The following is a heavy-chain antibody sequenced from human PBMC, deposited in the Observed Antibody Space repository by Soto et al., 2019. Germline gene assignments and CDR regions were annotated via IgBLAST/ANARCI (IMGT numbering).Heavy chain of an antibody. J-gene: IGHJ2*01. D-gene: IGHD6-13*01. CDR3: AHIWLSAVGPFCYFDL. CDR2: FYWDDDK. Sequence: QITLKESGPTLVKPTQTLTLTCTFSGFSLSTSRVGVGWIRQPPGKALEWLALFYWDDDKRYSLSLKSRLTITKDTSKNQVVLTVTNMDPVDTATYYCAHIWLSAVGPFCYFDLWGRGTLVTVSS. V-gene: IGHV2-5*02. CDR1: GFSLSTSRVG.